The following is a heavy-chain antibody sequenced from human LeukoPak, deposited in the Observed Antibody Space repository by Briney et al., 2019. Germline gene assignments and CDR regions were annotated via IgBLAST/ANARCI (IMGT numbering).Heavy chain of an antibody. CDR1: GGSVSSGSYY. CDR2: IYYSGST. CDR3: ARRVFASGRRDY. V-gene: IGHV4-61*01. D-gene: IGHD3-10*01. Sequence: SETLSLTCTVSGGSVSSGSYYWSWIRQPPGKRLEWIGYIYYSGSTYYNPSLKSRVTISVDTSKNQFSLKLSSVTAADTAVYYCARRVFASGRRDYWGQGTLVTVSS. J-gene: IGHJ4*02.